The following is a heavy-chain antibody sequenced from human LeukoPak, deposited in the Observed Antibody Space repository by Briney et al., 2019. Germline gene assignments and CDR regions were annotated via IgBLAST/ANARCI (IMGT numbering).Heavy chain of an antibody. CDR3: AKVRILYSSLGAFDI. D-gene: IGHD2-8*01. V-gene: IGHV3-74*01. CDR1: GFTFSSYW. CDR2: INSDGSST. J-gene: IGHJ3*02. Sequence: PGGSLRLSCAASGFTFSSYWMHWVRQAPGKGLVWVSRINSDGSSTSYADSVKGRFTISRDNARDTLYLQMNSLRVEDTAVYYCAKVRILYSSLGAFDIWGQGTMVTVSS.